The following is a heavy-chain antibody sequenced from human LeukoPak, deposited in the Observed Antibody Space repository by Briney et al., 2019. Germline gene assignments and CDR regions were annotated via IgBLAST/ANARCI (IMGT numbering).Heavy chain of an antibody. J-gene: IGHJ4*02. V-gene: IGHV3-21*01. Sequence: PGGSLRLSCAASGFTFSSYSMNWVRQAPGKGLEWVSSVSSRSTYIYYADSVEGRFTISRDNAKNSLYLQMNSLRAEDTAVYYCARIHIAVAGLTDSWGQGTLVTVSS. D-gene: IGHD6-19*01. CDR1: GFTFSSYS. CDR3: ARIHIAVAGLTDS. CDR2: VSSRSTYI.